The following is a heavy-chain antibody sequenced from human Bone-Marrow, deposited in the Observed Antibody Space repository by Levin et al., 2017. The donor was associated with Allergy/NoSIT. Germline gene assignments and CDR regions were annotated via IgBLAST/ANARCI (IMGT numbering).Heavy chain of an antibody. CDR3: ARNGVGTAAGTP. V-gene: IGHV3-66*01. D-gene: IGHD6-13*01. CDR1: GFSVSRNY. J-gene: IGHJ4*02. CDR2: IYSGGDT. Sequence: SGGSLRLSCAASGFSVSRNYMSWVRQAPGKGLEWVSLIYSGGDTQYADSVKGRFTISRDNSRTTLYLQMNSLRGDDTAVYYCARNGVGTAAGTPWGQGTLVSVSS.